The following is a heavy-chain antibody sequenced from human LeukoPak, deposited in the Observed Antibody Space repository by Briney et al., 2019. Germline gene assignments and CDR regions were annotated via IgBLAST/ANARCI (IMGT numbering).Heavy chain of an antibody. CDR1: GGTFSSYA. J-gene: IGHJ6*03. CDR2: IIPIFGTA. D-gene: IGHD2-2*01. CDR3: ARVVPAASLYYYYYMDV. Sequence: ASVKVSCKASGGTFSSYAISWVRQAPGQGLEWMGGIIPIFGTANYAQKFQGRVAITTDESTRTAYMELSSMRSEDTAVYYCARVVPAASLYYYYYMDVWGKGTTVTVSS. V-gene: IGHV1-69*05.